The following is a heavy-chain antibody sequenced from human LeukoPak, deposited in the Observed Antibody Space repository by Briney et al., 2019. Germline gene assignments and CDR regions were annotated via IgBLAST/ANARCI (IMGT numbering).Heavy chain of an antibody. CDR1: GYTFTSYY. J-gene: IGHJ4*02. Sequence: ASVKVSGKASGYTFTSYYMHWVRQAPGQGLEWLRIINPSGGSTSYAQKFQGRVTMTRDTSTSTVYMELSSLRSEDTAVYYCARDQSYYDSSGPIDYWGQGTLVTVSS. CDR2: INPSGGST. CDR3: ARDQSYYDSSGPIDY. D-gene: IGHD3-22*01. V-gene: IGHV1-46*03.